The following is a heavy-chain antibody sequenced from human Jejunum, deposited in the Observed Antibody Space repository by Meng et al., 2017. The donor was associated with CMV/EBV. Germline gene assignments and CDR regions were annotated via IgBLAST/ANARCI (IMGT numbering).Heavy chain of an antibody. CDR1: YS. CDR2: ISSASSHI. CDR3: AKRINLGRGRIMDYYGMDV. D-gene: IGHD3-10*01. V-gene: IGHV3-21*01. J-gene: IGHJ6*02. Sequence: YSMNWVRQGPGKGLEWVSSISSASSHIYYADSVKGRFTISRDNAKNSLYLQMNSLRAEDTAVYYCAKRINLGRGRIMDYYGMDVWGQGTTVTVSS.